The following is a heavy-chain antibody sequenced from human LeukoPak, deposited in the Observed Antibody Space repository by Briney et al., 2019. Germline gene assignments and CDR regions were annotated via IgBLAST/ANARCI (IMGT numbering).Heavy chain of an antibody. J-gene: IGHJ4*02. D-gene: IGHD5-18*01. Sequence: PGGSLRLSCAASGFTFSSYEMNWVRQAPGKGLEWVSYISSSGSTIYYADSVKGRFTISRDNAKNSLYLQMNSLRAEDTAVYYCARDRRSSYGYPRLDYWGQGTLVTVSS. CDR1: GFTFSSYE. V-gene: IGHV3-48*03. CDR2: ISSSGSTI. CDR3: ARDRRSSYGYPRLDY.